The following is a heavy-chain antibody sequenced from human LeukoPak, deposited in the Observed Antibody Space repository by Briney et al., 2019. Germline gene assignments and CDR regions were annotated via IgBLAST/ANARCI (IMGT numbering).Heavy chain of an antibody. CDR1: GGSISSGGYS. Sequence: SETLSLTCAVSGGSISSGGYSWSWIRQPPGKGLEWIGYIYHSGSTYYNPSLKSRVTISADRSKNQFSLKLSSVTAADSAVYYCARGDYYGSGNFDYWGQGTLVTVSS. CDR3: ARGDYYGSGNFDY. V-gene: IGHV4-30-2*01. CDR2: IYHSGST. J-gene: IGHJ4*02. D-gene: IGHD3-10*01.